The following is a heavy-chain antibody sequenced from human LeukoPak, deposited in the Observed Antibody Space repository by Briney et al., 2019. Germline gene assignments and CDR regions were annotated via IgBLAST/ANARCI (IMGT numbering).Heavy chain of an antibody. D-gene: IGHD6-19*01. CDR1: GFTFSSYS. J-gene: IGHJ1*01. V-gene: IGHV3-21*01. CDR3: ARDMAVAGPRYFQH. Sequence: GGSLRLSCAASGFTFSSYSMNWVRQAPGKGLEWVSSISSSSSYIYYADSVKGRFTISRDNAKNSLYLQMNSLRAEDTAVYYCARDMAVAGPRYFQHWGQGTLVTVSS. CDR2: ISSSSSYI.